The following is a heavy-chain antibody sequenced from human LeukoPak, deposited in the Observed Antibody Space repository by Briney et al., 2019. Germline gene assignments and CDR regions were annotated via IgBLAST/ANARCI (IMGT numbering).Heavy chain of an antibody. CDR1: GGSFSGYY. CDR3: ARGSYGFDY. D-gene: IGHD2-8*01. CDR2: INHSGST. Sequence: SETLSLTCAVYGGSFSGYYWSWIRQPPGKGLEWIGEINHSGSTNYNPSLKSRVNISVDTSKNQFSLKLSAVTAADTAVYYRARGSYGFDYGGQGPLVTVSS. V-gene: IGHV4-34*01. J-gene: IGHJ4*02.